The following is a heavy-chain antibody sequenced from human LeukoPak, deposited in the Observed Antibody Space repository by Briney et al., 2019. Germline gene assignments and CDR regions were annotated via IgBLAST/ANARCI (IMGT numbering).Heavy chain of an antibody. CDR1: GYTFNGHY. CDR2: INPNSGDT. D-gene: IGHD3-10*01. V-gene: IGHV1-2*02. CDR3: AREAYGSGSSHFDY. J-gene: IGHJ4*02. Sequence: ASVKGSCKASGYTFNGHYMHWVRQAPGQGLEWMGWINPNSGDTNYAQKFQGRVTMTRDTSISTFYTELSRLRSDDSAVYYCAREAYGSGSSHFDYWGQGTLVTVSS.